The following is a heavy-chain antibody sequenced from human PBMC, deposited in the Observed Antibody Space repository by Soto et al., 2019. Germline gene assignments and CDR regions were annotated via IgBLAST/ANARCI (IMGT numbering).Heavy chain of an antibody. V-gene: IGHV1-69*13. J-gene: IGHJ4*02. Sequence: ASVKVSCKASGGTFSSYAISWVRQAPGQGLEWMGGIIPIFGTANYAQKFQGRVTITADESTSTAYMELSSLRSEDTAVYYCARDGHGDYLFDYWGQGTLVTVSS. CDR2: IIPIFGTA. D-gene: IGHD4-17*01. CDR1: GGTFSSYA. CDR3: ARDGHGDYLFDY.